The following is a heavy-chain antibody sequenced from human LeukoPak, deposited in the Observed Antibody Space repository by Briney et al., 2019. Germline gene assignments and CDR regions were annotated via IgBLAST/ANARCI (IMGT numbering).Heavy chain of an antibody. D-gene: IGHD3-10*01. CDR1: GFIFSSYN. J-gene: IGHJ4*02. Sequence: GGSLRLSCAAPGFIFSSYNMNWVRQAPGKGLEWVSYISSSSSTIYYADSVKGRFTISRDNAKNSLYLQMNSLRVEDTAVYYCAREARFGELSLNYWGQGTLVTVSS. CDR3: AREARFGELSLNY. V-gene: IGHV3-48*04. CDR2: ISSSSSTI.